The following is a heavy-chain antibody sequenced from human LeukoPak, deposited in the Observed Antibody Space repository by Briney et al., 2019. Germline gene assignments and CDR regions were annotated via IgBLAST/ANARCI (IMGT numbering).Heavy chain of an antibody. CDR1: GFTFSSYA. J-gene: IGHJ6*03. V-gene: IGHV3-30*04. CDR2: ISYDGSNK. CDR3: ARDFEDCSSTSCYPYYYYYYMDV. D-gene: IGHD2-2*01. Sequence: GRSLRLSCAASGFTFSSYAIHWVRQAPGKGLEGVAVISYDGSNKYYADSVKGRFTISRDNSKNTLYLQMNSLRAEDTAVYYCARDFEDCSSTSCYPYYYYYYMDVWGKGTTVTVSS.